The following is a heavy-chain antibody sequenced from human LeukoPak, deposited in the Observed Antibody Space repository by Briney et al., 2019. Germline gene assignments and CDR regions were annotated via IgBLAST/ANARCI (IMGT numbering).Heavy chain of an antibody. J-gene: IGHJ4*02. CDR2: SYHSGGT. CDR1: GGSISSSDW. CDR3: ARSEMKPSYYFDY. V-gene: IGHV4-4*02. Sequence: SETLSLTCAVSGGSISSSDWWSWARQPPGKGREWSGESYHSGGTNYNPPLKKRGTISADTSTNHFSLQLHSVTAADTAVYYCARSEMKPSYYFDYWGQGTLVTVSS. D-gene: IGHD5-24*01.